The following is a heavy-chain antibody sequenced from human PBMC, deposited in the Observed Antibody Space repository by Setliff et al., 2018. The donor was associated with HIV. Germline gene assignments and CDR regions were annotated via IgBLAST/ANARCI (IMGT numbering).Heavy chain of an antibody. CDR3: ATQRDIVMVPGQGGFDI. V-gene: IGHV1-18*01. Sequence: ASVKVSCKASTYTFSSYVINWVRQAPGQGLEWMGRISVYNGNTIYAQKLQGRVIMTTDTSTSTASMELRSLRSDDTAMYYCATQRDIVMVPGQGGFDIWAQGTMVTVSS. J-gene: IGHJ3*02. D-gene: IGHD2-2*01. CDR1: TYTFSSYV. CDR2: ISVYNGNT.